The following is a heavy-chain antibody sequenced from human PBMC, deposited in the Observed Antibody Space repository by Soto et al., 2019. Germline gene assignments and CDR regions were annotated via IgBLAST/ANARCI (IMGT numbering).Heavy chain of an antibody. CDR3: ARDRSPLDALLWFGELLPALGY. V-gene: IGHV1-18*01. Sequence: ASVKVSCKASGYTFTSYGISWVRQAPGQGLEWMGWISAYNGNTNYAQKLQGRVTMTTDTSTSTAYMELRSLRSDDTAVYYCARDRSPLDALLWFGELLPALGYWGQGTLVTVSS. CDR1: GYTFTSYG. CDR2: ISAYNGNT. D-gene: IGHD3-10*01. J-gene: IGHJ4*02.